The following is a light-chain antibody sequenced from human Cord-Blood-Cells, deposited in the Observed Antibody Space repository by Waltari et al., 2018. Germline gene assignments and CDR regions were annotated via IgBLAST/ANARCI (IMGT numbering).Light chain of an antibody. Sequence: DVGGYNYVSWYQQHPGKAPKLMIYDVSKRPSGVPDRFSGSKSGNTTSLTISGLQAEDEADYYCCSYAGTDVVFGGGTKLTVL. J-gene: IGLJ2*01. CDR1: DVGGYNY. V-gene: IGLV2-11*01. CDR2: DVS. CDR3: CSYAGTDVV.